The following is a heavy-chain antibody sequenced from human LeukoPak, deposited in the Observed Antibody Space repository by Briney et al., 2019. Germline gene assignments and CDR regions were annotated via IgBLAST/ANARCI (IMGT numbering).Heavy chain of an antibody. V-gene: IGHV1-2*02. CDR3: ARDPHLWFGECPFDY. D-gene: IGHD3-10*01. Sequence: ASVKVSCKASGYTFTGYYMHWVRQAPGPGIEWVGWINPNSGGTNYAQKFQARVTMTRDTSISTAYMELSRLRSDDTAVYYCARDPHLWFGECPFDYWGQGTLVTVSS. CDR1: GYTFTGYY. CDR2: INPNSGGT. J-gene: IGHJ4*02.